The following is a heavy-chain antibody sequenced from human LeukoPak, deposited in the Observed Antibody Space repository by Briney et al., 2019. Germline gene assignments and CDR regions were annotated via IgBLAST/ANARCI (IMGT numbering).Heavy chain of an antibody. Sequence: GGSLRLSCAASGFTFSSYEMNWVRQAPGKGLEWVSYISSSGSTIYYADSVKGRFTISRDNAKNSLYLQMNSLRAEDTAVYYCARDGGGPLYGIDVWGQGTTVTVSS. CDR3: ARDGGGPLYGIDV. J-gene: IGHJ6*02. CDR1: GFTFSSYE. V-gene: IGHV3-48*03. CDR2: ISSSGSTI. D-gene: IGHD2-15*01.